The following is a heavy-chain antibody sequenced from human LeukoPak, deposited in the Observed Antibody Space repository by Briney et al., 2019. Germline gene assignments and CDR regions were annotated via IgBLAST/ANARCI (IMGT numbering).Heavy chain of an antibody. D-gene: IGHD1-26*01. CDR1: GFTVSSNY. CDR2: IYSGGST. Sequence: AGGSLRLSCASSGFTVSSNYMSWVRQAPGKGLEWVSVIYSGGSTYYADSVKGRFTISRDNSKDTLYLQMNSLRAEDTAVYYCARGPIVGGDDYWGQGTLVTVSS. CDR3: ARGPIVGGDDY. V-gene: IGHV3-53*01. J-gene: IGHJ4*02.